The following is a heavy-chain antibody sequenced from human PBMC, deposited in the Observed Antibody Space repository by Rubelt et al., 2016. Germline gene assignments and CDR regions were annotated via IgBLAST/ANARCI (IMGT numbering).Heavy chain of an antibody. D-gene: IGHD3-3*01. J-gene: IGHJ4*02. Sequence: EVQLVESGGALVQPGRSLRLSCAGSGFNFGDYTIIWFRQAPGKGLEWVGFIRSQAFGGTTESAASVDGRFTFSRDDSKSVAHLQMTSLKTEDTALYFCTRNALQFLEGHPPFYWGQGTQVTVSS. CDR3: TRNALQFLEGHPPFY. CDR1: GFNFGDYT. V-gene: IGHV3-49*03. CDR2: IRSQAFGGTT.